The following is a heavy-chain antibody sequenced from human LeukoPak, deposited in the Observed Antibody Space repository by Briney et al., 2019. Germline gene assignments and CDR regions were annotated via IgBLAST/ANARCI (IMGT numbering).Heavy chain of an antibody. CDR1: GYTFTGYY. D-gene: IGHD5-24*01. CDR2: INPNGGGT. J-gene: IGHJ4*02. V-gene: IGHV1-2*02. Sequence: ASVKVSCKASGYTFTGYYMHWARQAPGQGLEWMGWINPNGGGTNYAQTFQGRVTMTRDTSITTAYLELSRLRSDDTAVYYCARIGYNHYFDYWGQGTLVTVSS. CDR3: ARIGYNHYFDY.